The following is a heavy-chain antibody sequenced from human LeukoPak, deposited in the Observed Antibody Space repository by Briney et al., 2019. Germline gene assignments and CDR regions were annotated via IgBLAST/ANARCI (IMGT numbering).Heavy chain of an antibody. D-gene: IGHD1-26*01. Sequence: SETLSLTCTVSGGSISSGGYYWSWIRQPPGKGLEWIGYIYHSGSTYYNPSLKSRVTISVDRSKNQFSLKLSSVTAADTAVYYCARGEWELRNAFDIWGQGTMVTVSS. CDR2: IYHSGST. CDR1: GGSISSGGYY. J-gene: IGHJ3*02. CDR3: ARGEWELRNAFDI. V-gene: IGHV4-30-2*01.